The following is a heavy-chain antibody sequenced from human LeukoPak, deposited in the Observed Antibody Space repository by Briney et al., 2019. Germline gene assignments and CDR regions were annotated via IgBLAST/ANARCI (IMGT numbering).Heavy chain of an antibody. CDR3: ARSMALTPQGYCSGGSCYSFDY. J-gene: IGHJ4*02. Sequence: GASVKVSCKASGGTFSSYAISWVRQAPGQGLEWMGGIVPMFGTANYAQKFQGRVTITTDESTSTAYMELSSLRSEDTAVYYCARSMALTPQGYCSGGSCYSFDYWGQGTLVTVSS. V-gene: IGHV1-69*05. D-gene: IGHD2-15*01. CDR2: IVPMFGTA. CDR1: GGTFSSYA.